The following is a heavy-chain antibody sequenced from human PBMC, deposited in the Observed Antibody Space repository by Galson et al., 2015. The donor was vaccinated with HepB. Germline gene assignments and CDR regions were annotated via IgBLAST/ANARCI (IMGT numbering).Heavy chain of an antibody. D-gene: IGHD3-22*01. CDR2: IYSGGST. J-gene: IGHJ4*02. CDR1: GFTVSSNY. Sequence: SLRLSCAASGFTVSSNYMSWVRQAPGKGLEWVSVIYSGGSTYYADSVKGRFTISRHNSKNTLYLQMNSLRAEDTAVYYCARVGPDYYDSSGYSNFDYWGQGTLVTVSS. V-gene: IGHV3-53*04. CDR3: ARVGPDYYDSSGYSNFDY.